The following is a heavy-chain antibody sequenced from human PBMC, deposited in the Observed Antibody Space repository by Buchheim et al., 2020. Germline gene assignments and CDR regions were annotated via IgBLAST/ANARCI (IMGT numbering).Heavy chain of an antibody. CDR3: ASNPSSIPARPQVG. CDR2: IYRSGSI. J-gene: IGHJ4*02. CDR1: GGSISSSNW. Sequence: QVQLQESGPGLVKPSGTLSLTCAVSGGSISSSNWWSWVRQPPGKGLEWIGEIYRSGSINYNPSLKSRVTISVDKSNNQFSLKLSSVTAADTAVYYCASNPSSIPARPQVGWGQGTL. D-gene: IGHD6-6*01. V-gene: IGHV4-4*02.